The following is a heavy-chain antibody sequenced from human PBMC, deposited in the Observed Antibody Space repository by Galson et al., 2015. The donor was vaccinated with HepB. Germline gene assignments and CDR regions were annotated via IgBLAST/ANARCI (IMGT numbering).Heavy chain of an antibody. CDR2: LDPSDSSA. D-gene: IGHD5-12*01. V-gene: IGHV5-10-1*01. J-gene: IGHJ6*02. CDR3: ARLGYSAYDRVREDYYHCDMDV. Sequence: QSGAEVKKPGESLRISCKGSGYSFTSYWSTWVRQMHGKGLARMAKLDPSDSSATYSPSFQGHVTLSDDKSISPGYLQWSSLKASDIVMYYCARLGYSAYDRVREDYYHCDMDVWGQGTTVTVSS. CDR1: GYSFTSYW.